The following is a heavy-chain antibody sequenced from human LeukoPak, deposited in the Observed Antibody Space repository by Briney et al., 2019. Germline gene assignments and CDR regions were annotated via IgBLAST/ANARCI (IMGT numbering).Heavy chain of an antibody. CDR3: ARVGGTNYYYYGMDV. D-gene: IGHD1-26*01. CDR2: IYYSGST. J-gene: IGHJ6*02. V-gene: IGHV4-39*07. Sequence: WLRQPPGKGLEWIGSIYYSGSTYYNPSLKSRVTISVDTSKNQFSLKLSSVTAADTAVYYCARVGGTNYYYYGMDVWGQGTTVTVSS.